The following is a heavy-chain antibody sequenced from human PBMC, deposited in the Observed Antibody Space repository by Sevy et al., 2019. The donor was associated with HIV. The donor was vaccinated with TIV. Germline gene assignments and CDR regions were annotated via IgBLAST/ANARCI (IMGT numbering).Heavy chain of an antibody. Sequence: GGSLRLSCAASALNVSDYFMTWIRQAPGKRPEWVAYISSSGTIIYYADSVKGRFTISRDNAKNSLYLQMNSLRVEDTAMYYCARDLASGSFFSLYFDHWGQGALVTVSS. D-gene: IGHD3-10*01. CDR2: ISSSGTII. J-gene: IGHJ4*02. CDR1: ALNVSDYF. V-gene: IGHV3-11*01. CDR3: ARDLASGSFFSLYFDH.